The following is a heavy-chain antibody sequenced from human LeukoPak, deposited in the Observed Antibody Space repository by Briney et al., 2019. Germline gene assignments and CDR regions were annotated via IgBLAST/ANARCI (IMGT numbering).Heavy chain of an antibody. CDR2: INPSGGST. CDR3: ARDGARSDFDY. Sequence: GASVKVSFKASGYTFSSYYIYWVRQAPGQGLEWVGGINPSGGSTTYAQKFQGRVTMTRDTSTSTVYMELSSLRSEDTAVYYCARDGARSDFDYWGQGTLVTVSS. V-gene: IGHV1-46*01. CDR1: GYTFSSYY. D-gene: IGHD3-3*01. J-gene: IGHJ4*02.